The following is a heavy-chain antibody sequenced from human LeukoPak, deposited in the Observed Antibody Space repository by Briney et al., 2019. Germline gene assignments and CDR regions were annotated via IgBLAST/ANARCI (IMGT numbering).Heavy chain of an antibody. Sequence: GGSLRLSCAASRFTFSRYEMNGVRQAPGKGLEWVSYISGSGIKHYADSVKGRFTISRDNAKNSLYLQMNSLRVEDTAVYYCAREDTGVAFDIWGQGTTVTV. J-gene: IGHJ3*02. CDR2: ISGSGIK. D-gene: IGHD2-8*01. CDR3: AREDTGVAFDI. CDR1: RFTFSRYE. V-gene: IGHV3-48*03.